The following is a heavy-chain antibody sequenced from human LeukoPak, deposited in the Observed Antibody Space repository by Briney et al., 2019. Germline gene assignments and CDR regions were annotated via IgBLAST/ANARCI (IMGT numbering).Heavy chain of an antibody. CDR2: ISWNSGSI. J-gene: IGHJ6*03. Sequence: GGSLRLSCAASGFTFDDYAMHWVRQAPGKGLERVSGISWNSGSIGYADSVRGRFTISRDNAKNSLYLQMNSLRAEDTAVYYCARDTKISVGTAIRTYYYFYMDVWGKGTTVTISS. V-gene: IGHV3-9*01. CDR3: ARDTKISVGTAIRTYYYFYMDV. D-gene: IGHD5-18*01. CDR1: GFTFDDYA.